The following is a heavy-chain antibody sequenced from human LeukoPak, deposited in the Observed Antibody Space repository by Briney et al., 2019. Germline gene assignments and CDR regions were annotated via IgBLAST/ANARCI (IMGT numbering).Heavy chain of an antibody. Sequence: GGSLRLSCAASGFTFSSYGMHWVRQAPGKGLEWVAVISYDESNKYYADSVKGRFTISRDNSKNTLYLQMNSLRAEDTAVYYCAKVKDSRWLLDYWGQGTLVTVSS. CDR3: AKVKDSRWLLDY. V-gene: IGHV3-30*18. D-gene: IGHD5-12*01. CDR2: ISYDESNK. CDR1: GFTFSSYG. J-gene: IGHJ4*02.